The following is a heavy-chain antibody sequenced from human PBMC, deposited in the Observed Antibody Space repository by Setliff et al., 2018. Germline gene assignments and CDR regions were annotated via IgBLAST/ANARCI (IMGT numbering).Heavy chain of an antibody. J-gene: IGHJ5*02. D-gene: IGHD2-21*01. CDR1: GYSFSNFW. CDR3: ARRGERFFNWFDP. Sequence: GASLKISCQGSGYSFSNFWIGWVRQMPGKGLEWMGIIYPGDSHTRYSPSFQGQVTISTDTSINTAFLQWNNLKASDTAVYYCARRGERFFNWFDPWGQGTLVTVSS. CDR2: IYPGDSHT. V-gene: IGHV5-51*01.